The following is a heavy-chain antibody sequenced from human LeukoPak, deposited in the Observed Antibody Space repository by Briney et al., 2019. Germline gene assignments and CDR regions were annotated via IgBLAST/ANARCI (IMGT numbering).Heavy chain of an antibody. V-gene: IGHV1-69*13. Sequence: SVKVSCKASGYTFTSYGISWVRQAPGQGLEWMGGIIPIFGTANYAQKFQGRVTITADESTSTAYMELSSLRSEDTAVYYCAREPIVHSSGYSYYFDYWGQGTLVTVSS. D-gene: IGHD3-22*01. CDR1: GYTFTSYG. CDR3: AREPIVHSSGYSYYFDY. CDR2: IIPIFGTA. J-gene: IGHJ4*02.